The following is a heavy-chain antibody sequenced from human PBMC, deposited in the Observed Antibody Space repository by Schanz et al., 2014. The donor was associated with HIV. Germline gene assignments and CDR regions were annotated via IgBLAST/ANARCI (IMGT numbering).Heavy chain of an antibody. D-gene: IGHD3-16*01. CDR1: GFNFNNYA. CDR3: AQMGAFAAFDI. V-gene: IGHV3-23*01. Sequence: EVQLLESGGGLEQPGGSLRLSCAASGFNFNNYAMTWVRQAPGKGLGWVSSISESGGRTYYADSVNGRFTISRDNSRNTLFLQMDSLRVDDTAVYYCAQMGAFAAFDIWGHGTVVTVSS. J-gene: IGHJ3*02. CDR2: ISESGGRT.